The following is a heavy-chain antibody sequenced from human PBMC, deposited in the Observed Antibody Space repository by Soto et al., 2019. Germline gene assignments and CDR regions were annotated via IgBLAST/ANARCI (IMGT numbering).Heavy chain of an antibody. CDR1: GFTFSNNA. J-gene: IGHJ6*02. V-gene: IGHV3-30*01. CDR2: ISYDSSEI. Sequence: GGSLRLSCVGSGFTFSNNAMHWVRQAPDKGLEWVAFISYDSSEIFYADSVKGRFTISRDNPENTLFLHMNSPRADDTAVYYCARDAYSLPDYYYYGMDVWGQGTTVTVS. CDR3: ARDAYSLPDYYYYGMDV. D-gene: IGHD2-15*01.